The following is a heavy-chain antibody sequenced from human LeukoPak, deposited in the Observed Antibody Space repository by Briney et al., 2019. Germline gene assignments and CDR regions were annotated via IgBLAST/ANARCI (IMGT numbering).Heavy chain of an antibody. Sequence: LSLTCAVYGGSFSGYYMSWIRQAPGKGLEWVSYISNSGSTIYYADSLKGRFTVSRDNAKNSLYLQMNSLRDEDTAVYYCARSWASNYGDYWGQGTLVTVSS. CDR2: ISNSGSTI. CDR3: ARSWASNYGDY. J-gene: IGHJ4*02. V-gene: IGHV3-11*04. CDR1: GGSFSGYY. D-gene: IGHD4-11*01.